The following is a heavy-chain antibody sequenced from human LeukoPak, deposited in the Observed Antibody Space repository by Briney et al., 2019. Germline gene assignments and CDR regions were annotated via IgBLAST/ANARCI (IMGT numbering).Heavy chain of an antibody. D-gene: IGHD1-26*01. CDR2: ISAGNGNT. Sequence: ASVKVSCKASGYTFTSYAIHWVRQAPGQRLEWMGWISAGNGNTKYSQNFQGRVTFISNTSATTAFMELSSLRSEDAAVYYCARDSGSGNNDYWGQGTLVTVPS. V-gene: IGHV1-3*01. CDR1: GYTFTSYA. CDR3: ARDSGSGNNDY. J-gene: IGHJ4*02.